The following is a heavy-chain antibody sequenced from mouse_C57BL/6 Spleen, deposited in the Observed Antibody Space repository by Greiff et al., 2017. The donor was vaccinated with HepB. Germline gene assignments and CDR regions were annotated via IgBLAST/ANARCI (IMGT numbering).Heavy chain of an antibody. V-gene: IGHV1-64*01. CDR2: IHPNSGST. J-gene: IGHJ1*03. Sequence: VQLQQPGAELVKPGASVKLSCKASGYTFTSYWMHWVKQRPGQGLEWIGMIHPNSGSTNYNEKFKSKATLTVDKSSSTAYMQLSSLTSEDSAVYYCARSMDDYDGTPYWYLDVWGTGTTVTVSS. D-gene: IGHD2-4*01. CDR3: ARSMDDYDGTPYWYLDV. CDR1: GYTFTSYW.